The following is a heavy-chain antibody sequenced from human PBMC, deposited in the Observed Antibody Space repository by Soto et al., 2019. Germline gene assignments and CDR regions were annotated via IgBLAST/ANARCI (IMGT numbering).Heavy chain of an antibody. CDR1: GGSISSYY. V-gene: IGHV4-4*07. J-gene: IGHJ5*02. CDR3: ARGIYGSGSSLFDP. D-gene: IGHD3-10*01. Sequence: SLETLSLTCTVSGGSISSYYWSWIRQPAGKGLEWIGRIYTSRSTNYNPSLKSRVTMSVDTSKNQFSLKLSSVTAADTAVYYCARGIYGSGSSLFDPWGQGTLVTVSS. CDR2: IYTSRST.